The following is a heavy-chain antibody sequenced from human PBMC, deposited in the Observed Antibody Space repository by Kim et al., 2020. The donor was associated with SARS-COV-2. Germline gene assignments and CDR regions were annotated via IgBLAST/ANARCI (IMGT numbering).Heavy chain of an antibody. J-gene: IGHJ4*02. Sequence: SETLSLTCTVSGGSVSSGSYYWSWIRQPPGKGLEWMGYIYYSGSTNYNPSLKSRVTISVDTSKNQFSLKLSSVTAADTAVYYCARGTLMVRGGDYWGQGTMVTVSS. CDR2: IYYSGST. D-gene: IGHD3-10*01. CDR1: GGSVSSGSYY. CDR3: ARGTLMVRGGDY. V-gene: IGHV4-61*01.